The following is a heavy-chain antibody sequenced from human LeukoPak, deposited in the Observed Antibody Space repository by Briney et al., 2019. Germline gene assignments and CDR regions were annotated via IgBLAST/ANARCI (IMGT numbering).Heavy chain of an antibody. Sequence: GGSLRLSCAASGFTFSSYSMNWVRQAPGKGLEWVSYISSSSTIYYADSVKGRFTISRDNAKNSLYLQMNGLRAEDTAVYYCARLDSYGSSVDYWGQGTLVTVSS. V-gene: IGHV3-48*01. D-gene: IGHD5-18*01. CDR3: ARLDSYGSSVDY. CDR1: GFTFSSYS. CDR2: ISSSSTI. J-gene: IGHJ4*02.